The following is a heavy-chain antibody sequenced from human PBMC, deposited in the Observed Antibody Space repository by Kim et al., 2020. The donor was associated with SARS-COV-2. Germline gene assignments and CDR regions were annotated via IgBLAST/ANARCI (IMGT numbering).Heavy chain of an antibody. CDR1: GGSISSYY. D-gene: IGHD3-10*01. CDR3: ARRWFGESPGFDY. Sequence: SETLSLTCTVSGGSISSYYWSWIRQPPGKGLEWIGYIYYSGSTNYNPSLKSRVTISVDTSKNQFSLKLSSVTAADTAVYYCARRWFGESPGFDYWGQGTLVTVSS. V-gene: IGHV4-59*01. CDR2: IYYSGST. J-gene: IGHJ4*02.